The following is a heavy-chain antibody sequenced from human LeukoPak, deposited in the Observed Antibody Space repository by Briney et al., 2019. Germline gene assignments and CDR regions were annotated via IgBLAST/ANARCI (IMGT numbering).Heavy chain of an antibody. Sequence: GASVKVSCQTSGYTFATHTISWVRQAPGQGLERMGWISAYNGNANYAQKLQGRITMTTDRSTSTVYMELTSLTYDDSAIYYCTRGGWTGMGAYWGQGTLVTVSS. J-gene: IGHJ4*02. V-gene: IGHV1-18*04. CDR2: ISAYNGNA. D-gene: IGHD3/OR15-3a*01. CDR1: GYTFATHT. CDR3: TRGGWTGMGAY.